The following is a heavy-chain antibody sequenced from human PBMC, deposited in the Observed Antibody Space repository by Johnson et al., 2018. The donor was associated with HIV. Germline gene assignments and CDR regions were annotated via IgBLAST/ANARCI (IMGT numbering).Heavy chain of an antibody. V-gene: IGHV3-23*04. CDR2: ISASGASA. Sequence: VKLVESGGGLVQPGGSLGLSSAASGFTFSSFTMSWVRQAPGKGLQWISAISASGASAFYADSVKGRFTMSRDNSQDTLYLQMNSLTVEDTAIYFCAKGDPSRYAFDFWGLGTLVTVSS. J-gene: IGHJ3*01. CDR3: AKGDPSRYAFDF. CDR1: GFTFSSFT.